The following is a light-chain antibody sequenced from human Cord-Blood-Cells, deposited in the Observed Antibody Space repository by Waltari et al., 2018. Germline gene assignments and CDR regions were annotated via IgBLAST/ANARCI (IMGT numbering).Light chain of an antibody. Sequence: QSALPQPRSVSGSPGQSVPISCTGTSSDVGGYNSVSWYQQHPGKAPKRMIYDVSKRPSGVPDRFSGSKSGNTASLTISGLQAEDEADYYCCSYAGSYNVVFGGGTKLTVL. CDR2: DVS. J-gene: IGLJ2*01. CDR1: SSDVGGYNS. CDR3: CSYAGSYNVV. V-gene: IGLV2-11*01.